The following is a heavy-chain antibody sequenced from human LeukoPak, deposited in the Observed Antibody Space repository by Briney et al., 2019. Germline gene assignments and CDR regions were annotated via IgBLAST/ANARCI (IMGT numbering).Heavy chain of an antibody. V-gene: IGHV4-30-4*01. Sequence: SETLSLTCSVSGGSISSGDYYWSWISHPPGKGLGWIGYIYYSESTYYNPSLKSRVIMSVDMSKNQLSLKLSSVTAADTAVYYCARCISRSYLQQWGKGTLVTVSS. CDR2: IYYSEST. CDR1: GGSISSGDYY. CDR3: ARCISRSYLQQ. J-gene: IGHJ1*01. D-gene: IGHD1-14*01.